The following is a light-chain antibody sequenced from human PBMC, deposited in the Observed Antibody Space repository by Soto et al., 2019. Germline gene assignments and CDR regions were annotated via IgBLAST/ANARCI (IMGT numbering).Light chain of an antibody. V-gene: IGLV2-14*03. CDR3: NSYTTSSTLL. J-gene: IGLJ3*02. Sequence: QSVLTQPASVSGSPGQSIIISCTGSSSDVGSYKYVSWYQQHPGKAPKLMIYDVNHRPSGVSNRFSGSKSGNTASLTTSGLQAEDEADYYCNSYTTSSTLLFGGGTKLTVL. CDR1: SSDVGSYKY. CDR2: DVN.